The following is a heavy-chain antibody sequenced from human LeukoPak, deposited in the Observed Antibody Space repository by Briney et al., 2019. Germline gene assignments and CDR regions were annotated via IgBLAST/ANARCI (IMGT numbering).Heavy chain of an antibody. J-gene: IGHJ4*02. CDR2: ISAYNGNT. Sequence: ASVKLSCKASAYTFTGNYMHWMRHAPGQGLELMGWISAYNGNTDDAQKLQGRVTMTTDTSTSTAYMELRSLRSDDTAVYYCARDPRAGSSWYYYWGQGTLVTVSS. V-gene: IGHV1-18*04. D-gene: IGHD6-13*01. CDR1: AYTFTGNY. CDR3: ARDPRAGSSWYYY.